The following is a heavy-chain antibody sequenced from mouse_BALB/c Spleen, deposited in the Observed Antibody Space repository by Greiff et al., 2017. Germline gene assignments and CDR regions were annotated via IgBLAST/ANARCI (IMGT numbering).Heavy chain of an antibody. Sequence: EVKLQESGPSLVKPSQTLSLTCSVTGDSITSGYWNWIRKFPGNKLEYMGYISYSGSTYYNPSLKSRISITRDTSKNQYYLQLNSVTTEDTATYYCARGPIYYGSSNGFAYWGQGTLVTVSA. V-gene: IGHV3-8*02. J-gene: IGHJ3*01. CDR2: ISYSGST. CDR3: ARGPIYYGSSNGFAY. CDR1: GDSITSGY. D-gene: IGHD1-1*01.